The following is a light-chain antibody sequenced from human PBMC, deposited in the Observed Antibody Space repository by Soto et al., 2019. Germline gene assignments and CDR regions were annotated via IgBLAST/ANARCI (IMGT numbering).Light chain of an antibody. J-gene: IGKJ1*01. Sequence: VLSQSPGTLSLSQGERATLSCRASQSVSSSYLAWYQQKPGQAPRLLIYGASSRATGIPGRFSGSGSGTDFTLTISRLEPEDFAVYYCQQYGSLWTFGQGTKVDIK. CDR3: QQYGSLWT. V-gene: IGKV3-20*01. CDR2: GAS. CDR1: QSVSSSY.